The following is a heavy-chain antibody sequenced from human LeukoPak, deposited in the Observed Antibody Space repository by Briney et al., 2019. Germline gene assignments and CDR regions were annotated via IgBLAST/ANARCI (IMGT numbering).Heavy chain of an antibody. CDR3: AKDILYSAAVNCFDP. D-gene: IGHD2-2*02. CDR2: IRYDGSNK. J-gene: IGHJ5*02. Sequence: GVSLRLSCAASGFTFSSYGMHWVRQAPGKGLEWVAFIRYDGSNKYYADSVKGRFTISRDNSKNTLYLQMNSLRAEDTAVYYCAKDILYSAAVNCFDPRGQGTLVTVSS. CDR1: GFTFSSYG. V-gene: IGHV3-30*02.